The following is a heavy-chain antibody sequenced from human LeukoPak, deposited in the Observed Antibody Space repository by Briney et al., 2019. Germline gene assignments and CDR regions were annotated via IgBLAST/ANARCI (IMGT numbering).Heavy chain of an antibody. CDR1: GYTFTRYY. CDR2: INPSGGNT. CDR3: ARERSSGYNDAFDI. D-gene: IGHD3-22*01. V-gene: IGHV1-46*01. Sequence: GASVKVSCKASGYTFTRYYMHWVRQAPGQGLEWMGIINPSGGNTNYAQKFQGIVTMTRDMSTSTVYMEPSSLRSEDTAVYYCARERSSGYNDAFDIWGQGTMVTVSS. J-gene: IGHJ3*02.